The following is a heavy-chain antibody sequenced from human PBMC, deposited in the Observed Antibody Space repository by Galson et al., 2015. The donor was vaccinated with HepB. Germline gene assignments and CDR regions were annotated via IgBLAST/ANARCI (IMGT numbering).Heavy chain of an antibody. CDR2: ITTGGNSL. CDR1: GFSFSTYG. CDR3: ARSPWSPLYFDH. J-gene: IGHJ4*02. V-gene: IGHV3-48*02. D-gene: IGHD2-15*01. Sequence: SLRLSCAASGFSFSTYGMHWVRQIPGKGLEWISYITTGGNSLFYLDSVKDRFTISRNNANSSLYLQMNSLRDEDTAVYFCARSPWSPLYFDHWGQGTLVTVSS.